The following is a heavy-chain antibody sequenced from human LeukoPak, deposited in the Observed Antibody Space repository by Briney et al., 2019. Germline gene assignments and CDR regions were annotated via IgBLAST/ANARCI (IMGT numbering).Heavy chain of an antibody. CDR3: SGSLDY. V-gene: IGHV3-7*01. CDR2: INQDGTEG. Sequence: GGSLRLSCAASGLSFNDFWMDWVRQSPGKGMEWLANINQDGTEGYYADSVKGRFTISRDNAKNSLYLQMNNLRVEDTAVYYCSGSLDYWGQGALVIVSS. CDR1: GLSFNDFW. J-gene: IGHJ4*02. D-gene: IGHD1-26*01.